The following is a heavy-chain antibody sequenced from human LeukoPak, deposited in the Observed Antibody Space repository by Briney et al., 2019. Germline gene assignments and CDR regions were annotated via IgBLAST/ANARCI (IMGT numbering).Heavy chain of an antibody. CDR2: IYYSGST. CDR1: GGSISSYY. CDR3: ARDRGPGWFDP. D-gene: IGHD3-10*01. V-gene: IGHV4-59*01. Sequence: SETLSLTCTVSGGSISSYYWSWIRQPPGKGLEWIGYIYYSGSTNYNPSLKSRVTISVDTSKNQFSLKLSSVTAADTAVYYCARDRGPGWFDPWGQGTLVTVSS. J-gene: IGHJ5*02.